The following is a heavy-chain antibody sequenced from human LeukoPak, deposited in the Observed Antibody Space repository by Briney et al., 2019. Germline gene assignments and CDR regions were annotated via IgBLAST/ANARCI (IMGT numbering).Heavy chain of an antibody. Sequence: GGSLRLSCAASGFTFSSYRMNWVRQAPGKGLEWVSSISSSSSYIYYADSVKGRFTISRDNAKNSLYLQMNSLRAEDTAVYYCAKGGHGSSSFYDYWGQGTLVTVSS. CDR3: AKGGHGSSSFYDY. D-gene: IGHD6-6*01. CDR1: GFTFSSYR. V-gene: IGHV3-21*01. CDR2: ISSSSSYI. J-gene: IGHJ4*02.